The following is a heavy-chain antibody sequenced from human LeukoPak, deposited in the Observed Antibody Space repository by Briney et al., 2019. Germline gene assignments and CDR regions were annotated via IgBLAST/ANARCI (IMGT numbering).Heavy chain of an antibody. CDR1: GFSFDSYG. V-gene: IGHV3-48*03. D-gene: IGHD1-26*01. CDR2: ISSSGSTI. CDR3: ARERAPMELRSAFDI. Sequence: GGSLRLSCAASGFSFDSYGMSWVRQAPGKGLEWVSYISSSGSTIYYADSVKGRFTISRDNTKNSLYLQMNSLRAEDTAVYYCARERAPMELRSAFDIWGQGTMVTVSS. J-gene: IGHJ3*02.